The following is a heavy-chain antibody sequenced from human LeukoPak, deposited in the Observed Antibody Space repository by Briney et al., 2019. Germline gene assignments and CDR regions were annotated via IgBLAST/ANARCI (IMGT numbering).Heavy chain of an antibody. CDR1: GGTFSSYA. J-gene: IGHJ4*02. Sequence: SVKVSCKASGGTFSSYAISWVRQAPGQGLEWMGRIIPIFGTANYAQKFQGRVTITTDESTSTAYMELSSLRSEDTAVYYCAGTGGETVDYWGQGTLVTVSS. CDR3: AGTGGETVDY. D-gene: IGHD3/OR15-3a*01. V-gene: IGHV1-69*05. CDR2: IIPIFGTA.